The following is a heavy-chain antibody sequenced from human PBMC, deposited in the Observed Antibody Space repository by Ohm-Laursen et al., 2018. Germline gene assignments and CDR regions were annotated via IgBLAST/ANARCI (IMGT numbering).Heavy chain of an antibody. V-gene: IGHV3-23*01. D-gene: IGHD4-17*01. CDR2: ISGNGGST. CDR1: GFTFDDYA. J-gene: IGHJ4*02. Sequence: GSLRLSCAASGFTFDDYAMNWVRQSPGKGLKWVSDISGNGGSTYYADSVKGRFTISRDNSKNTPYLQMNSLRAEDTAVYYCAKDLESSLAVTTDYWGQGTLVTVSS. CDR3: AKDLESSLAVTTDY.